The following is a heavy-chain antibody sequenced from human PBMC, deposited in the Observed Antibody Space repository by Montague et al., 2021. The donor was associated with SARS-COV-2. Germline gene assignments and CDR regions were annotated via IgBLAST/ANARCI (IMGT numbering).Heavy chain of an antibody. CDR1: GGSISSGTYY. J-gene: IGHJ4*02. D-gene: IGHD2-15*01. CDR3: ARGGGSGGQRANHFDY. Sequence: TLYLTCTVSGGSISSGTYYWSWIRQPAGKGLEWIGRIYTSGTTNYNPSLKSRITISVDTSKNQFSLKLSSVTAADTAGYYCARGGGSGGQRANHFDYWGQGTLVTVSS. V-gene: IGHV4-61*02. CDR2: IYTSGTT.